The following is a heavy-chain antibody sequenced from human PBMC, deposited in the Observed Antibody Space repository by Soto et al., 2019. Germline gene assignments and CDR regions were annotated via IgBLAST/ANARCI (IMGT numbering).Heavy chain of an antibody. CDR2: IYYSGST. J-gene: IGHJ4*02. CDR1: GGSISSYY. Sequence: SETLSLTCTVSGGSISSYYWSWIRQPPGKGLEWIGYIYYSGSTNYNPSLKSRVTISVDTSKNQLSLKLSSVTAADTAVYYCARRYGYYLAHWGQGTLVTVSS. CDR3: ARRYGYYLAH. D-gene: IGHD4-17*01. V-gene: IGHV4-59*08.